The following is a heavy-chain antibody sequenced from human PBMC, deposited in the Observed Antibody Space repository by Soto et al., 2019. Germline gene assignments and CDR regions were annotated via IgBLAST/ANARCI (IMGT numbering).Heavy chain of an antibody. CDR3: ASAGDYSDSAVSPTYGMDV. V-gene: IGHV1-69*12. Sequence: QVQLVQSGAEVKKPGSSVKVSCKASGGTFSSYAISWVRQAPGQGLEWMGGIIPIFGTANYAQKFQGRVTITADEATSTAYMELSSLRSEDTAVYYCASAGDYSDSAVSPTYGMDVWGQGTTVTVSS. D-gene: IGHD4-17*01. CDR2: IIPIFGTA. CDR1: GGTFSSYA. J-gene: IGHJ6*02.